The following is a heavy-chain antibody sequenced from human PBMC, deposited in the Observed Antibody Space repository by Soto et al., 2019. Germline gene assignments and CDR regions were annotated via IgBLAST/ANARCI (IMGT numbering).Heavy chain of an antibody. CDR3: AKGRYGDHYYYYDMDV. CDR1: GFTFSSYA. Sequence: GGSLRLSCAASGFTFSSYAMSWVRQAPGKGLEWVSAISGSGGSTYYADSVKGRFTISRDSSKNTLYLQMNSLSVEDTAVYHCAKGRYGDHYYYYDMDVWGQGTTVTVSS. V-gene: IGHV3-23*01. D-gene: IGHD4-17*01. CDR2: ISGSGGST. J-gene: IGHJ6*02.